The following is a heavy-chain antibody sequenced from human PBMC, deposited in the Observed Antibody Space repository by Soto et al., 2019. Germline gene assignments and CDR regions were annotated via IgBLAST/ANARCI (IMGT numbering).Heavy chain of an antibody. J-gene: IGHJ4*02. CDR3: AKPGVVATITEYYFDY. CDR2: ISGSGGST. Sequence: EVQLLESGGGLVQPGGSLRLSCAASGFTFSSYAMSWVRQAPGKGLEWVSAISGSGGSTYYADSVKGRFTISRDNSKNTLYLQMNSLRAEDTAVYYCAKPGVVATITEYYFDYWGQGTLVTVSS. CDR1: GFTFSSYA. D-gene: IGHD5-12*01. V-gene: IGHV3-23*01.